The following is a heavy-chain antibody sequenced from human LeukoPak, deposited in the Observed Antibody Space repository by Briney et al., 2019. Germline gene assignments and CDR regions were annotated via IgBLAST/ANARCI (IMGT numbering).Heavy chain of an antibody. V-gene: IGHV1-69*04. J-gene: IGHJ4*02. D-gene: IGHD6-13*01. Sequence: ASVKVSCKASGGTFSSYGICWVRQAPGQGGEWVGRIIPILGMANYAQKFQGRVTITADKSTSTAYMELSSLRSEDTAVYYCARDGSSSRGDYFDYWGQGTLVTVSS. CDR1: GGTFSSYG. CDR2: IIPILGMA. CDR3: ARDGSSSRGDYFDY.